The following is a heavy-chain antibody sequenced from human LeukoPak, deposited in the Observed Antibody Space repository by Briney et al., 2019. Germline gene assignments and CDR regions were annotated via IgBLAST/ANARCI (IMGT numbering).Heavy chain of an antibody. CDR2: FDPEDGET. CDR3: ATVGGSVTFGGVIVFDY. V-gene: IGHV1-24*01. Sequence: ASVKVSCKVSGYTLTELSMHWVRQAPGKGLEWMGGFDPEDGETIYAQKFQGRVTMTEDTSTDTAYMELSSLRSEDTAVYYCATVGGSVTFGGVIVFDYWGQGTLVTVSS. D-gene: IGHD3-16*02. J-gene: IGHJ4*02. CDR1: GYTLTELS.